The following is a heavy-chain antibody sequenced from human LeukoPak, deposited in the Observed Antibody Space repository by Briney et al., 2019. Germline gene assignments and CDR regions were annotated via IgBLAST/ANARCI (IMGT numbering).Heavy chain of an antibody. Sequence: ASVKVSCKASGYTFTSYGISWVRQAPGQGLEWMGWISAYNGNTNYAQKLQGRVTMTTDTSTSTAYMELRSLRSDDTAVYYCARDLHESGYSGSYYGPSHFDYWGQGTLVTVSS. CDR1: GYTFTSYG. CDR3: ARDLHESGYSGSYYGPSHFDY. J-gene: IGHJ4*02. CDR2: ISAYNGNT. D-gene: IGHD1-26*01. V-gene: IGHV1-18*01.